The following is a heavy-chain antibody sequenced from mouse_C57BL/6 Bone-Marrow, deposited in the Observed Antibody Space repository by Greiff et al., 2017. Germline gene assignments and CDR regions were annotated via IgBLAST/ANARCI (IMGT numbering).Heavy chain of an antibody. CDR2: IYPGDGDT. J-gene: IGHJ2*01. Sequence: VKLMESGPELVKPGASVKISCKASGYAFSSSWMNWVKQRPGKGLEWIGRIYPGDGDTNYNGKFKGKATLTADKSSSTAYMQLSSLTSEDSAVYFCARELILDYWGQGTTLTVSS. CDR3: ARELILDY. V-gene: IGHV1-82*01. CDR1: GYAFSSSW.